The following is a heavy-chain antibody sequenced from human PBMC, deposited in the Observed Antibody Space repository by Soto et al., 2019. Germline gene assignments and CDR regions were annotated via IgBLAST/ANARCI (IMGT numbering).Heavy chain of an antibody. CDR1: GFSLSTGGMG. CDR2: IYWDGDR. V-gene: IGHV2-5*02. J-gene: IGHJ6*02. D-gene: IGHD2-21*02. CDR3: VHSRCGGDCLQSYSSHYYYGMDI. Sequence: QITLKESGPPVVKPTQTLTLTCTFSGFSLSTGGMGVGWIRQPPGKALEWLALIYWDGDRRYRPSLMSRLTIAKDTSKNQVVLTMTNMDPVDTATYYCVHSRCGGDCLQSYSSHYYYGMDIWGQGTTVTVSS.